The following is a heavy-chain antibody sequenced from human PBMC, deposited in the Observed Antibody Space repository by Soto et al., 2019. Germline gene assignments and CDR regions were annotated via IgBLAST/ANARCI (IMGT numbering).Heavy chain of an antibody. CDR3: ARDLRYYGSGSSAPRP. J-gene: IGHJ5*02. Sequence: GGSLRLSCAASGFTFSSYAMSWVRQAPGKGLEWVSAISSSSSNIYYADSVKGRFTISRDNAKNSLYLQMNSLRAEDTAVYYCARDLRYYGSGSSAPRPWGQGTLVTVSS. CDR1: GFTFSSYA. CDR2: ISSSSSNI. D-gene: IGHD3-10*01. V-gene: IGHV3-21*01.